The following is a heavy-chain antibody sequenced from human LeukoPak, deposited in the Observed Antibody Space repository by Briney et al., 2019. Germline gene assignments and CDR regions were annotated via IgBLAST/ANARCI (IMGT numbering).Heavy chain of an antibody. CDR1: GFTFSGYA. CDR3: AKCSSYNWNVPSDY. J-gene: IGHJ4*02. Sequence: PGGSLRLSCAASGFTFSGYAMSWVRQAPGKGLEWVSAISGSGCSTYYADSVKGRFTISRDNSKNTLYLQMNSLRAEDTAVYYCAKCSSYNWNVPSDYWGQGTLVTVSS. D-gene: IGHD1-1*01. CDR2: ISGSGCST. V-gene: IGHV3-23*01.